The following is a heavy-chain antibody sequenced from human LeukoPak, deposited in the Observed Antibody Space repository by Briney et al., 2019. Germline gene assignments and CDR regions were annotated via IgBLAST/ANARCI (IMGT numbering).Heavy chain of an antibody. CDR2: ICWTPTII. J-gene: IGHJ4*02. V-gene: IGHV3-48*01. CDR1: GFIFSDYS. Sequence: GGSLTLSCAASGFIFSDYSLNWVRQAPGKGREGGAYICWTPTIIDYADSVKGRFTISRDHAKKSLYLQMNGLRVEDTAVYYCARDYRYAFDHWGQGVLVTVSS. D-gene: IGHD2-8*01. CDR3: ARDYRYAFDH.